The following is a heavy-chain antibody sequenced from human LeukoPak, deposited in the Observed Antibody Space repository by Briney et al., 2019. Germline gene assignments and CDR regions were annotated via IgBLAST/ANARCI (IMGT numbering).Heavy chain of an antibody. Sequence: SETLSLTCTVSGDSITSNDYWGWIRQPPGKGLEWIGTFYYTGLTYYKSSLRSRVSISIDTSNSQFSLEVRSVTAADTAVYYCARHSSVGPLATYIMDVWGQGTTVTVAS. V-gene: IGHV4-39*01. CDR2: FYYTGLT. J-gene: IGHJ6*02. CDR1: GDSITSNDY. CDR3: ARHSSVGPLATYIMDV. D-gene: IGHD5-12*01.